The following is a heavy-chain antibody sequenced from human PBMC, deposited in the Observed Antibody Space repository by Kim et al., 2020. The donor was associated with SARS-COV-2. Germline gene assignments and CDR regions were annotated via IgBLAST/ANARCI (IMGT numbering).Heavy chain of an antibody. CDR1: GFTFSSYA. CDR3: ARGRSLTPGYSSSWYSGYYFDY. CDR2: ISYDGSNK. V-gene: IGHV3-30*04. Sequence: GGSLRLSCAASGFTFSSYAMHWVRQAPGKGLEWVAVISYDGSNKYYADSVKGRFTISRDNSKNTLYLQMNSLRAEDTAVYYCARGRSLTPGYSSSWYSGYYFDYWGQGTLVTVSS. J-gene: IGHJ4*02. D-gene: IGHD6-13*01.